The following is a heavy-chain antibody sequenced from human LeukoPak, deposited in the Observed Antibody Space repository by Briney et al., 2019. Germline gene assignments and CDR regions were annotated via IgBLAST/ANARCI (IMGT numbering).Heavy chain of an antibody. CDR3: ARVREWEEISGAIPDYFDY. CDR2: IKPKSGAT. CDR1: GYTFTGHF. Sequence: GASVKVSCKASGYTFTGHFMNWVRQAPEQGLEWMGWIKPKSGATAYAQKFQGRVTMTRDTAINTAYLELSSLTSDDTAVYYWARVREWEEISGAIPDYFDYWGQGTLITVSS. J-gene: IGHJ4*02. V-gene: IGHV1-2*02. D-gene: IGHD3-3*01.